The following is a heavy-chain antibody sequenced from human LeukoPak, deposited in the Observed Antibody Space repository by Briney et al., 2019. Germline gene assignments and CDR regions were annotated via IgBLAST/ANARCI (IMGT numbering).Heavy chain of an antibody. CDR2: INPSGGST. D-gene: IGHD6-19*01. CDR3: ARDLGIAVAARAFDI. V-gene: IGHV1-46*01. CDR1: GYTFTSYY. Sequence: ASVKVSCKASGYTFTSYYMHWVRQAPGQGLEWMGIINPSGGSTSYAQKFQGRVTMTRDTSTSTVYMELSSLRSEDTAVYYCARDLGIAVAARAFDIWGQGTMVTVSS. J-gene: IGHJ3*02.